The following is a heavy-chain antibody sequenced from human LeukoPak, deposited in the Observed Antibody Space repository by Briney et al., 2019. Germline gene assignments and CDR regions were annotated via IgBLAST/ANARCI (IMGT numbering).Heavy chain of an antibody. J-gene: IGHJ4*02. CDR1: GSTFSNYW. D-gene: IGHD3-10*01. CDR2: IKQGGSEK. V-gene: IGHV3-7*04. CDR3: AKEFGSGSLYDY. Sequence: GGSLRLSCAASGSTFSNYWMHWVSHAPGRGLEYVGNIKQGGSEKLYVDSVRGRFTISRDDAKNSLSLQMNSLRAEDTAVYYCAKEFGSGSLYDYWGQGTLVTVSS.